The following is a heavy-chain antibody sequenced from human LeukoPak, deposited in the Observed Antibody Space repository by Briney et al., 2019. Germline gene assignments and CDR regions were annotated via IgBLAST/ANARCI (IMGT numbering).Heavy chain of an antibody. Sequence: GGTLRLSCTASGFAFDENGMSWVRQVPGKGLEWVSGINWSGGSTGYAVPLRGRFTISRDNAKNSLYLQMDSLRAEDTALYYCARAPITSPFYFDYWGQGTLVTVSS. J-gene: IGHJ4*02. V-gene: IGHV3-20*04. D-gene: IGHD2-2*01. CDR2: INWSGGST. CDR1: GFAFDENG. CDR3: ARAPITSPFYFDY.